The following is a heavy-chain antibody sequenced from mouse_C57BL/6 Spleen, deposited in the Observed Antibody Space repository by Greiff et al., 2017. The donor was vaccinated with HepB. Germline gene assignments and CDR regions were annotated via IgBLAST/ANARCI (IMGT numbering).Heavy chain of an antibody. CDR1: GYTFTDYE. V-gene: IGHV1-15*01. D-gene: IGHD1-1*01. CDR3: TRITTVVATGAY. CDR2: IDPETGGT. J-gene: IGHJ3*01. Sequence: QVQLQQSGAELVRPGASVTLSCKASGYTFTDYEMHWVKQTPVHGLEWIGAIDPETGGTAYNQKFKGKAILTADKSSSTAYMEIRSLTSEDSAVYYCTRITTVVATGAYWGQGTLVTVSA.